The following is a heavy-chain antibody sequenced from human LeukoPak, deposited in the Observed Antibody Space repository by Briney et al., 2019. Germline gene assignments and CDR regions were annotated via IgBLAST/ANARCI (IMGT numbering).Heavy chain of an antibody. J-gene: IGHJ3*02. CDR2: IYTCGNT. CDR1: GGSISSYY. CDR3: ARHGVGEGAFDI. V-gene: IGHV4-4*09. D-gene: IGHD3-10*01. Sequence: TSETLSLTCTVSGGSISSYYWSWIRQPPGKGLEWIGYIYTCGNTNYNPSLKSRVTISVDTSKNQFSLKLSSVTAADTAVYFCARHGVGEGAFDIWGQGTMVTVSS.